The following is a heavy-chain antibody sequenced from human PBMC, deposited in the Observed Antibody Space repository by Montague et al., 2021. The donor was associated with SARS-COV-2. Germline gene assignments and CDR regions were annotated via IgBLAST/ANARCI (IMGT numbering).Heavy chain of an antibody. CDR2: IYFGGST. CDR3: AGDLRMAFIGEETGAGFDP. Sequence: SETLSLTCTVSGGSISSSNYFWGWIRQPPGKGLEWIGSIYFGGSTYYNPSLKSRVTISVDTSKNQFSLKLSSVTAADTAVYYCAGDLRMAFIGEETGAGFDPWGQGTPVTVSS. CDR1: GGSISSSNYF. D-gene: IGHD3-16*01. V-gene: IGHV4-39*02. J-gene: IGHJ5*02.